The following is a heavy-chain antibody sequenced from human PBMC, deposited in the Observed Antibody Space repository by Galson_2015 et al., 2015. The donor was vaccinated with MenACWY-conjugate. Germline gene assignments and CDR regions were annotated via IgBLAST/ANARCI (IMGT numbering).Heavy chain of an antibody. CDR3: VKGLSAVDV. CDR2: ISGSDENT. V-gene: IGHV3-23*01. J-gene: IGHJ6*02. CDR1: GFTLSNYA. Sequence: SLRLSCAASGFTLSNYAMNWVRQAPGKGLEWVSTISGSDENTYYPDSVRGRFTISRDSSKNTLYLQMNSLRAEDTAVYYCVKGLSAVDVWGQGTPVPVSS.